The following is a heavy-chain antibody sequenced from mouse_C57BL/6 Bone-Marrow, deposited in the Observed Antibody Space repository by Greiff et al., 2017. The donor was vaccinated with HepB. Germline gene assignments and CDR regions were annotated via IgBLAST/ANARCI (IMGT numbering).Heavy chain of an antibody. Sequence: EVQLQQSGPVLVKPGASVKMSCKASGYTFTDYYMNWVKQSHGKSLEWIGVINPYNGGTSYNQKFKGKATLTVDKSSSTAYMELNSLTSEDSAVYYCARSYDYDEAWFAYWGQGTLVTVSA. V-gene: IGHV1-19*01. CDR2: INPYNGGT. J-gene: IGHJ3*01. D-gene: IGHD2-4*01. CDR3: ARSYDYDEAWFAY. CDR1: GYTFTDYY.